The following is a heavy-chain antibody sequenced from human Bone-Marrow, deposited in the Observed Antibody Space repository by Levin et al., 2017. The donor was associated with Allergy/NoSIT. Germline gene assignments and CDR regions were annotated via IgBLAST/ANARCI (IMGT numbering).Heavy chain of an antibody. D-gene: IGHD2-21*02. V-gene: IGHV4-39*07. CDR3: AKESGDFGKYGIDV. CDR1: SGSISVTSYY. J-gene: IGHJ6*02. CDR2: IYYDGGT. Sequence: SETLSLTCTVSSGSISVTSYYWAWIRQSPGTGLEWIGNIYYDGGTYSNPSLKSRITLSVDTSKNQFSLKLRSVTAADAATYYCAKESGDFGKYGIDVWGQGTTVTVS.